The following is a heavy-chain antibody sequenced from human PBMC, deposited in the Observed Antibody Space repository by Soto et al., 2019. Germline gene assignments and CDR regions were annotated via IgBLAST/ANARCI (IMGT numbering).Heavy chain of an antibody. D-gene: IGHD5-12*01. V-gene: IGHV1-69*04. CDR2: SIPILGIA. Sequence: ASVKVSCKASGGTFSSYTISWVRQAPGQGVEWMGRSIPILGIANYAQKFQGRVTITADKSTSTAYMELSSLRSEDTAVYYCAREGSGSDYWGQGTLVTVSS. J-gene: IGHJ4*02. CDR1: GGTFSSYT. CDR3: AREGSGSDY.